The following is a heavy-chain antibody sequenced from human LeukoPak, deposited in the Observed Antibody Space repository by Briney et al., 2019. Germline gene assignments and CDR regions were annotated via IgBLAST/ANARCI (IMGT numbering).Heavy chain of an antibody. V-gene: IGHV3-23*01. Sequence: GGSLRLSCAASAFTFSCYAMSWVRQVPGRGLEWVSVISGSGDNTYYADSVKGRFTISRDNSKNMLYLQMNSLRAEDTAVYYCAKKGTTTGTGYFDYWGQGTLVTVSS. J-gene: IGHJ4*02. D-gene: IGHD1-1*01. CDR2: ISGSGDNT. CDR3: AKKGTTTGTGYFDY. CDR1: AFTFSCYA.